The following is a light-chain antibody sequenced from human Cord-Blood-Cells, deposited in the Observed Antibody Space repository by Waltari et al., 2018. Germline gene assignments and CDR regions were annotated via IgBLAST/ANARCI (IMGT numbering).Light chain of an antibody. CDR2: DAS. Sequence: DIQMTQSPSSLSASVGDRVTITFQASKDISNYLNWYQQKPGKAPKLLIYDASNLETGVPSRFSGSGSGTDFTFTISSLQPEDIATYYCQQYDNLPITFGQGTRLEIK. V-gene: IGKV1-33*01. CDR3: QQYDNLPIT. J-gene: IGKJ5*01. CDR1: KDISNY.